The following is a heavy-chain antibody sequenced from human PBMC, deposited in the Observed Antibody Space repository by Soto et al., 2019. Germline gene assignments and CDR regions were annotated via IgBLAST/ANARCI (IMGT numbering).Heavy chain of an antibody. CDR1: GYSFTSYW. Sequence: GESLKISCKGSGYSFTSYWIGWVRQMPGKGLEWMGIIYPGDSDTRYSPSFQGQVTISADKSISTAYLQRSSLKASDTAMYYFARLIYDSSGYPAPRSHYFDSWGQGILVTVSS. CDR3: ARLIYDSSGYPAPRSHYFDS. V-gene: IGHV5-51*01. CDR2: IYPGDSDT. D-gene: IGHD3-22*01. J-gene: IGHJ4*02.